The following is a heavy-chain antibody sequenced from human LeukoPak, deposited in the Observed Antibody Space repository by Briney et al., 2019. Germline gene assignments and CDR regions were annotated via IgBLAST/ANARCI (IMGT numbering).Heavy chain of an antibody. CDR1: GFTFSSYG. CDR2: IRYDGSNK. V-gene: IGHV3-30*02. Sequence: GGSLRLSCAASGFTFSSYGMHWVRQAPGKGLEWVAFIRYDGSNKYYADSVKGRFTISRDNSKNTLYLQMNSLRAEDTAVYYCAKDPNSYYGSGSYLYYYYYYYMDVWGKGTTVTISS. CDR3: AKDPNSYYGSGSYLYYYYYYYMDV. D-gene: IGHD3-10*01. J-gene: IGHJ6*03.